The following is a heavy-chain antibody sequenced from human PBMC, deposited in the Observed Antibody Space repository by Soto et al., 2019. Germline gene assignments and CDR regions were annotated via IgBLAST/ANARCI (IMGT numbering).Heavy chain of an antibody. V-gene: IGHV1-69*01. D-gene: IGHD6-13*01. CDR1: GGTFTSYV. J-gene: IGHJ4*02. CDR2: IIPMFGTP. Sequence: QVQLVQSGAEVKKPGSSVKVSCKASGGTFTSYVISWVRQAPGQGPEWMGGIIPMFGTPDYAQRFQGRVTITADESTNTAYMELNSLRSEDTAFYYCAVNAGTAVAYHFEDGGQGTLVTVST. CDR3: AVNAGTAVAYHFED.